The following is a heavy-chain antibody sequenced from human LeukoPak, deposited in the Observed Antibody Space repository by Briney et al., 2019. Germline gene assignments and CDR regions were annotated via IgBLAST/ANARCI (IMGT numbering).Heavy chain of an antibody. CDR3: ARGRVSSSTWYSTYYYFFYMDF. V-gene: IGHV4-59*11. CDR1: GDSISMHY. Sequence: SETLSLTCSVSGDSISMHYWSWIRQPPEKGLEWIGYVDHTGSTKFNPSLNGRVSISRDTSNNFFSLRLRSVTAADTAVYFCARGRVSSSTWYSTYYYFFYMDFWGKGTTVTVSS. CDR2: VDHTGST. J-gene: IGHJ6*03. D-gene: IGHD4-11*01.